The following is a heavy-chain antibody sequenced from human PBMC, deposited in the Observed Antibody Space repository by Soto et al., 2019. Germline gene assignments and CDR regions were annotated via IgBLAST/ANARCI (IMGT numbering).Heavy chain of an antibody. V-gene: IGHV3-48*02. J-gene: IGHJ4*02. CDR1: GFNFKIYS. CDR2: MTSDMKTI. CDR3: ARSVEGHFDN. Sequence: SLRLYCAASGFNFKIYSMNWIRQAPGKGLEWVSYMTSDMKTIKYADSVKGRFTISRDNDKYLVYLQMTSLRDEDTAVYYCARSVEGHFDNWGQGTLVTVSS. D-gene: IGHD6-19*01.